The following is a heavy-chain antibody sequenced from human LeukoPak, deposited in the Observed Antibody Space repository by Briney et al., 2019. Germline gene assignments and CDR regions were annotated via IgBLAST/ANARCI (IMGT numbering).Heavy chain of an antibody. CDR3: ARMDDYGASDY. J-gene: IGHJ4*02. CDR1: GLTFSRHV. CDR2: ITGSGGNT. Sequence: GGSLRLSCAASGLTFSRHVMSWVRQAPGKGLEWVSGITGSGGNTYYPGSVKGRFTVSRENAKNSLYLQMNSLRAGDTAVYYCARMDDYGASDYWGQGTLVTVSS. V-gene: IGHV3-13*01. D-gene: IGHD4-17*01.